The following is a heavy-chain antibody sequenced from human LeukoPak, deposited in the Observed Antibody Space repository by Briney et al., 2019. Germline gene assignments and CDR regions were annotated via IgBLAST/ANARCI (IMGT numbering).Heavy chain of an antibody. J-gene: IGHJ4*02. V-gene: IGHV4-31*03. Sequence: PSETLSLTCTVSGGSISSGGYYWSWIRQHPGKGLEWIGYIYYSGSTYYNPSLKSRVTISVDTSKNQFSLKLSSVTAADTAVYYCARSRRLGYYDYVWGSYGEYYFDYWGQGTLVTVSS. CDR2: IYYSGST. CDR3: ARSRRLGYYDYVWGSYGEYYFDY. CDR1: GGSISSGGYY. D-gene: IGHD3-16*01.